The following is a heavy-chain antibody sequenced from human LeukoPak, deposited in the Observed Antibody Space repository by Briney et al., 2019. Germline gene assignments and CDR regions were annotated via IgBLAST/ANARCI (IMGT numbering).Heavy chain of an antibody. Sequence: GGSLRLSCAASGFIFSNYWMSWVRQAPGKGLEWVASINHNGNVNYYVDSVKGRFTISRDNAKNSLYLQMSNLRAEDTAVYFCARGGGLDVWGQGATVTVSS. J-gene: IGHJ6*02. D-gene: IGHD3-16*01. V-gene: IGHV3-7*03. CDR1: GFIFSNYW. CDR3: ARGGGLDV. CDR2: INHNGNVN.